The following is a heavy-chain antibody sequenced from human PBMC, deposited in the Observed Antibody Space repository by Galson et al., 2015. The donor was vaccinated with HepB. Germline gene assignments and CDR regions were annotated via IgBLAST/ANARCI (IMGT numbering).Heavy chain of an antibody. Sequence: SLRLSCAASGFALSSSDMHWVRQTPGKGLEWVSAIGTGGDSYYPDSVKGRFTISRENGKNSLYLQMNSLRAGDTAVYYCARVGYSGKWNNWYFDRWGRGTQVTVPA. CDR2: IGTGGDS. V-gene: IGHV3-13*01. CDR3: ARVGYSGKWNNWYFDR. CDR1: GFALSSSD. D-gene: IGHD6-13*01. J-gene: IGHJ2*01.